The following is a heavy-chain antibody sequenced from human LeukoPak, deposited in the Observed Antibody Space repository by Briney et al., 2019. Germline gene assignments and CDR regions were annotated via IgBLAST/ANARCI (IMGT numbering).Heavy chain of an antibody. CDR2: ISYDGSNK. J-gene: IGHJ4*02. CDR3: ARGSYFVGATRDFDY. D-gene: IGHD1-26*01. Sequence: PGGSLRLSCAASGFTFSSYAMHWVRQAPGKGLEWVAVISYDGSNKYYADSVKGRFTISRDNSKNTLYLQMNSLRAEDTAVYYCARGSYFVGATRDFDYWGQGTLVTVSS. V-gene: IGHV3-30-3*01. CDR1: GFTFSSYA.